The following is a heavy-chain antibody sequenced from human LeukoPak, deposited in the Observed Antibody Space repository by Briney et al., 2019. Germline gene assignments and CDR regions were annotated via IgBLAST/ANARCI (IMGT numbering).Heavy chain of an antibody. Sequence: GGSLRLSCAASGFTFSTYAMSWVRQAPGKGLEWVSGNSDSGGKTDYVDSVKGRFTVSRDNSKNTVYLQMNSLRAEDTAVYYCAARAGGFRHFDYWGQGTLVTVSS. J-gene: IGHJ4*02. CDR2: NSDSGGKT. CDR3: AARAGGFRHFDY. D-gene: IGHD3-10*01. V-gene: IGHV3-23*01. CDR1: GFTFSTYA.